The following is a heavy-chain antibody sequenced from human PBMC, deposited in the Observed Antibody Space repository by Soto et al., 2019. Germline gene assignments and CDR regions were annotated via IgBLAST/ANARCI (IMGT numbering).Heavy chain of an antibody. CDR1: GGSFSGYY. Sequence: QVQLQQWGAGLLKPSETLSLTCAVYGGSFSGYYWSWIRQPPGKGLEWIGEINHSGSTNYNPSLKSRVTISVDTSKNQFSLQLSSVTAADTAVYYCARGRVLHYYYYYYGMDVWGQGTTVTVSS. J-gene: IGHJ6*02. CDR2: INHSGST. V-gene: IGHV4-34*01. CDR3: ARGRVLHYYYYYYGMDV.